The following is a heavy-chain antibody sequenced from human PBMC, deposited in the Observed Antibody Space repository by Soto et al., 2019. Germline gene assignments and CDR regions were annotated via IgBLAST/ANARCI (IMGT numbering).Heavy chain of an antibody. J-gene: IGHJ5*02. CDR3: ARDGNCSGGSCYPNWFDP. CDR1: GGTFSSYA. Sequence: SVKVSCKASGGTFSSYAISWVRQAPGQGLEWMGGIIPIFGTANYAQKFQGRVTITADESTSTAYMELSSLRSEDTAVYYCARDGNCSGGSCYPNWFDPWGQGTLVTSPQ. CDR2: IIPIFGTA. V-gene: IGHV1-69*13. D-gene: IGHD2-15*01.